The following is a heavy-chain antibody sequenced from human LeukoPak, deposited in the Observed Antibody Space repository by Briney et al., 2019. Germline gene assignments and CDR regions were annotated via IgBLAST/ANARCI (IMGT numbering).Heavy chain of an antibody. J-gene: IGHJ4*02. V-gene: IGHV3-48*03. Sequence: GGSLRLSCAASGFTFGSYQMNWVRQAPGKGLEWVSYIGTIISTTYYADSVKGRFTVSRDDAKSSLYLQMSSLRVEDTAVYYCAKLPYDTTDYELDYWGQGTLVTVAS. D-gene: IGHD1-1*01. CDR3: AKLPYDTTDYELDY. CDR2: IGTIISTT. CDR1: GFTFGSYQ.